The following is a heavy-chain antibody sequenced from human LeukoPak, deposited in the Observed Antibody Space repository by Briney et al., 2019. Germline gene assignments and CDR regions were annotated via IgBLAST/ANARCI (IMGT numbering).Heavy chain of an antibody. J-gene: IGHJ4*02. Sequence: ASVKVSCKASGGTFSSYAFSWVRQAPGQGLEWMGGIIPIFGTANYAQKFQGRVTITADESKSTAYMELSSLRSEDTAVYYCARGYSSSWRARVPPNYFDYWGQGTLVTVSS. CDR3: ARGYSSSWRARVPPNYFDY. CDR2: IIPIFGTA. V-gene: IGHV1-69*13. D-gene: IGHD6-13*01. CDR1: GGTFSSYA.